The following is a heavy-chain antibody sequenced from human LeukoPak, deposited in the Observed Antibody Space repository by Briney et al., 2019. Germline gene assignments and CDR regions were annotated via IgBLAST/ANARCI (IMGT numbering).Heavy chain of an antibody. CDR1: GFTFDDYA. V-gene: IGHV3-9*01. CDR2: ISWNSGSI. J-gene: IGHJ4*02. CDR3: AKTCFEISYDSSGCFDY. D-gene: IGHD3-22*01. Sequence: GRSLRLSCAASGFTFDDYAMHWVRHAPGKGLEWVSGISWNSGSIAYADSVKGRFTISRDNAKNSLYLQMNSLRAEDTALYYCAKTCFEISYDSSGCFDYWGQGTLVTVSS.